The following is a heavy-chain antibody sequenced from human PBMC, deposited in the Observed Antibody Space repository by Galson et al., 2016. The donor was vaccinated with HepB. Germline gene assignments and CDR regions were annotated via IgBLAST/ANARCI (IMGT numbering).Heavy chain of an antibody. Sequence: PALVKPTQTLTLTCTFSGFSLTTETVGVGWIRQPPGKALEWVALIYWDDNKRYSPSLKTRLTITKDTSKNQVVLILARVDLVDAGTYFCAHKKEGGSGWYYDYWGQGTLVTVSS. J-gene: IGHJ4*02. V-gene: IGHV2-5*02. CDR2: IYWDDNK. CDR3: AHKKEGGSGWYYDY. CDR1: GFSLTTETVG. D-gene: IGHD6-19*01.